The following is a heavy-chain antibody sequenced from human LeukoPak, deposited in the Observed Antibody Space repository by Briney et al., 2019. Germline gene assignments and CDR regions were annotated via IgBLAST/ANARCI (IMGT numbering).Heavy chain of an antibody. D-gene: IGHD2-15*01. Sequence: GGSLRLSCAASGFTFNTYEMNWVRQAPGKGLEWVSYISSSRSTMFYADSVKGRFNISRDNAKNSLYLQMSSLRAEDTAVYYCARGGYDVSYYYYYGMDVWGQGTTVTVSS. V-gene: IGHV3-48*03. J-gene: IGHJ6*02. CDR2: ISSSRSTM. CDR1: GFTFNTYE. CDR3: ARGGYDVSYYYYYGMDV.